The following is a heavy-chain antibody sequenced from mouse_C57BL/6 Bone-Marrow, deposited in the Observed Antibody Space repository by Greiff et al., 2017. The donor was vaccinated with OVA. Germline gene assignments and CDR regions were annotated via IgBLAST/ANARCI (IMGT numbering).Heavy chain of an antibody. J-gene: IGHJ2*01. CDR3: ARDDYGSSYDY. CDR1: GFTFSDYY. D-gene: IGHD1-1*01. V-gene: IGHV5-16*01. Sequence: EVQLVESEGGLVQPGSSMKLSCTASGFTFSDYYMAWVRQVPEKGLEWVANINYDGSSTYYLDSLKSRFIISRDNAKNILYLQISSLKSEDTATYYCARDDYGSSYDYWGQGTTLTVSS. CDR2: INYDGSST.